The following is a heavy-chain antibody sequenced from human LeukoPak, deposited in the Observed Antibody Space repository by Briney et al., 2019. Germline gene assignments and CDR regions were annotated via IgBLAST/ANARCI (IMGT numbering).Heavy chain of an antibody. D-gene: IGHD1-26*01. CDR1: GYTFTGHF. Sequence: ASVKVSCKASGYTFTGHFIHWVRQAPGQGLEWMGWSNPNSGDTTYAQKFQGRVTMTRDTSISTVYMELSRVRSDDTAVYYCAREYSRYSGTYYDYWGQGTLVTVSS. V-gene: IGHV1-2*02. CDR3: AREYSRYSGTYYDY. CDR2: SNPNSGDT. J-gene: IGHJ4*02.